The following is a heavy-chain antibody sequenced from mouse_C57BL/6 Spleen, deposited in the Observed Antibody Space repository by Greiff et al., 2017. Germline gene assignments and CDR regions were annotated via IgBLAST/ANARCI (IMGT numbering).Heavy chain of an antibody. V-gene: IGHV1-64*01. CDR3: AREGDGSGYAGAD. J-gene: IGHJ3*01. CDR1: GYTFTSYW. CDR2: IHPNSGST. D-gene: IGHD3-2*02. Sequence: QVQLQQSGAELVKPGASVKLSCKASGYTFTSYWMHWVKQRPGQGLEWIGMIHPNSGSTNYNEKFKSKATLTVDKSSSTAYMQLSSLTSEDSAVYCCAREGDGSGYAGADGGQGTLVTVAA.